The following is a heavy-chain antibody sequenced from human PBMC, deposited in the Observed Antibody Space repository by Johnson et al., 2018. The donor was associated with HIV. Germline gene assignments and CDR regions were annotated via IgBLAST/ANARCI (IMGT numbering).Heavy chain of an antibody. CDR3: ARRCSSSSCSHGAFDI. CDR2: PYSDGRT. D-gene: IGHD2-2*01. J-gene: IGHJ3*02. CDR1: GFTVSSTY. Sequence: VQLVESGGDLIQPGGSLRLSCAASGFTVSSTYMSWVRQAPGKGLEWLSVPYSDGRTYYADSVKGRFTIPRDGSKNTPFLQMNSLSAEDTAGYYCARRCSSSSCSHGAFDIWGQGTVVTVSS. V-gene: IGHV3-53*01.